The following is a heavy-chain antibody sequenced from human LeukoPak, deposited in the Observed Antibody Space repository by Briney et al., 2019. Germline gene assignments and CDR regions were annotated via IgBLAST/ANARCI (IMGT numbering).Heavy chain of an antibody. Sequence: GGSLRLSCAASGFTFSNYWMSWVRQAPGKGLEWVASIKPDGSETYYVDSVKGRFTISRDNAKNSLYLQMNSLRAEDTAVHYCARGMSGSYDYWGQGTLVTVSS. D-gene: IGHD1-26*01. CDR2: IKPDGSET. J-gene: IGHJ4*02. CDR3: ARGMSGSYDY. CDR1: GFTFSNYW. V-gene: IGHV3-7*05.